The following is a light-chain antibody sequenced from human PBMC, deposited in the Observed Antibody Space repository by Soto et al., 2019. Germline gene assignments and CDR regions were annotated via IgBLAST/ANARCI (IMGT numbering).Light chain of an antibody. CDR3: QQRSNWPPVT. CDR1: QSVSSN. J-gene: IGKJ3*01. Sequence: EIVMTQSPATLSVSPGERATLSCRASQSVSSNLAWYQQKPGQAPRPLIYGASTRATGIPARFSGSGSGTDFTLTISSLEPEDFAVYYCQQRSNWPPVTFGPGTKVDIK. V-gene: IGKV3-15*01. CDR2: GAS.